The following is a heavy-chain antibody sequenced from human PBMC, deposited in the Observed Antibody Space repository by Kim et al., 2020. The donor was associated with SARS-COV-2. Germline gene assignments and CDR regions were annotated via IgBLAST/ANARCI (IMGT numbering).Heavy chain of an antibody. V-gene: IGHV1-18*01. D-gene: IGHD4-17*01. J-gene: IGHJ4*02. Sequence: NYAQNLPGTVPLTTDTSTSTAFLEVRSLRSDDTAVYFCARDRGYGDDTFDYWGQGTLVTVSS. CDR3: ARDRGYGDDTFDY.